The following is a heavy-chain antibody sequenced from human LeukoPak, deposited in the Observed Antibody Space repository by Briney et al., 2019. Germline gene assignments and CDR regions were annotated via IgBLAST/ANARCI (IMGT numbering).Heavy chain of an antibody. CDR3: ARDARHRYCSSSSCYRGWLDP. V-gene: IGHV1-69*13. D-gene: IGHD2-2*01. CDR2: IIPMFGTA. Sequence: SVKVSCKASGGTFSTYAIIWVRQAPGQGLEWMGGIIPMFGTANYAQKFQGRVTITADESTSTAYMELSSLRSEDTAVYYCARDARHRYCSSSSCYRGWLDPWGQGTPVTVSS. CDR1: GGTFSTYA. J-gene: IGHJ5*02.